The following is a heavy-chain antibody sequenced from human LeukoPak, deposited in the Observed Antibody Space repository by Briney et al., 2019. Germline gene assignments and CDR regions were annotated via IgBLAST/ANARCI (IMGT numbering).Heavy chain of an antibody. CDR3: AGDRVLYGLDV. D-gene: IGHD1-14*01. V-gene: IGHV3-7*01. CDR2: IEQDGSEK. J-gene: IGHJ6*02. CDR1: GFIFSSYW. Sequence: GGSLRLSCAASGFIFSSYWMSWVRQGPGKGLEWVATIEQDGSEKSYVDSVKGRFTISRDNAKNTVHLQMSSLRADDTAVYYCAGDRVLYGLDVWGQGTTVTVSS.